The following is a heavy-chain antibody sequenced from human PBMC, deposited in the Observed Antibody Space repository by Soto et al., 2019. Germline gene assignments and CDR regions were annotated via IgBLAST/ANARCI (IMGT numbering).Heavy chain of an antibody. D-gene: IGHD2-15*01. V-gene: IGHV3-23*01. CDR2: IGGSGGRT. Sequence: GGSLRLSCAASGFTFSSYAMSWVRQTPGKGLEWVSGIGGSGGRTYYADSVKGRFTISRDNSKNTLYLQMNSLRAEDTALYYCAKVEVWSYLDYWGQGILVTVSS. CDR3: AKVEVWSYLDY. J-gene: IGHJ4*02. CDR1: GFTFSSYA.